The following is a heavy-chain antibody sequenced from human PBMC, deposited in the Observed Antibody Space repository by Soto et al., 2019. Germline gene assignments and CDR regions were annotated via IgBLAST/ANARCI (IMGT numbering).Heavy chain of an antibody. V-gene: IGHV4-30-2*03. D-gene: IGHD3-10*01. CDR2: VDYSGTT. Sequence: PSETLSLTCAVSGGSISSGGYSWSWIRQPPGKGLEWIGSVDYSGTTYYNTSLRTRATISVDTSKNQFSLKLNSVTAADTAVYYCAKLSGDYHYSLDYWGQGILVTVSS. CDR3: AKLSGDYHYSLDY. J-gene: IGHJ4*02. CDR1: GGSISSGGYS.